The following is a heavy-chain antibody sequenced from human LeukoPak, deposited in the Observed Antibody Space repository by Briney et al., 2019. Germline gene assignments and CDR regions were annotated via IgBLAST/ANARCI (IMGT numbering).Heavy chain of an antibody. CDR2: IRSKAYGGTT. D-gene: IGHD4-17*01. J-gene: IGHJ4*02. V-gene: IGHV3-49*03. CDR3: TRSAYPYGDYYGY. CDR1: GFTFGDYA. Sequence: PGGSLRLSCTASGFTFGDYAMSWFRQAPGKGLEWVGFIRSKAYGGTTEYAASVKGRFTISRDDSKSIAYLQMNSLKTEDTAVYYCTRSAYPYGDYYGYRGQGTLVTVSS.